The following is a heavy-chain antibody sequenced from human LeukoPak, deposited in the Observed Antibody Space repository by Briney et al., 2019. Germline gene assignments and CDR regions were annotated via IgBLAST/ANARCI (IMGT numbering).Heavy chain of an antibody. CDR1: GFTFSSYG. CDR3: AKGGPETAMVGGDFDY. CDR2: IRYDGSNK. Sequence: PGGSLRLSCAASGFTFSSYGTHWVRQAPGKGLEWVAFIRYDGSNKYYADSVKGRFTISRDNSKNTLYLQMNSLRAEDTAVYYCAKGGPETAMVGGDFDYWGQGTLVTVSS. D-gene: IGHD5-18*01. V-gene: IGHV3-30*02. J-gene: IGHJ4*02.